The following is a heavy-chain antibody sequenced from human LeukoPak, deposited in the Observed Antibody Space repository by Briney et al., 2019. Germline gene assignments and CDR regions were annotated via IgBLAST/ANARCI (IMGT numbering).Heavy chain of an antibody. V-gene: IGHV3-23*01. J-gene: IGHJ4*02. CDR1: GLPFSRLA. Sequence: PGGSLRHSWEASGLPFSRLAMSLVRQAPGKGLEWVSGIRGSDGSTYYADSVKGRFTISRDNSKNTLYLQMNSLRAEDTAAYYCAENCVLGGDSCCWGQGTLVTVSS. CDR2: IRGSDGST. CDR3: AENCVLGGDSCC. D-gene: IGHD2-15*01.